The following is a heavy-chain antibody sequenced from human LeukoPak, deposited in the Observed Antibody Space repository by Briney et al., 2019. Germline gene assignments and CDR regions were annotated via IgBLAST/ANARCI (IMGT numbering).Heavy chain of an antibody. CDR2: IGTSGNTI. J-gene: IGHJ4*02. Sequence: PGGSLRLSCAASAFTFSDYSMNWVRQAPGKGLEWVSFIGTSGNTIYYADSVKGRFTVSRDNAKNSLYLQMNSLRAEDTAVYYCARDQWLDYWGRGTLVTVSS. D-gene: IGHD6-19*01. V-gene: IGHV3-48*01. CDR1: AFTFSDYS. CDR3: ARDQWLDY.